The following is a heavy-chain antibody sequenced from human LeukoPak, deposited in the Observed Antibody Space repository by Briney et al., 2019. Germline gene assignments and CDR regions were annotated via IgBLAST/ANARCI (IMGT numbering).Heavy chain of an antibody. Sequence: GGSLRLSCAASGFTFSRYTTNWVRQAPGKGLEWLSYINTDSTTIYYADSVKGRFTISRDNARNSLYLQMNSLRAEDTAVYYCARGDSSSWPHWGQGTLVTVSS. V-gene: IGHV3-48*04. D-gene: IGHD6-13*01. CDR1: GFTFSRYT. CDR2: INTDSTTI. CDR3: ARGDSSSWPH. J-gene: IGHJ4*02.